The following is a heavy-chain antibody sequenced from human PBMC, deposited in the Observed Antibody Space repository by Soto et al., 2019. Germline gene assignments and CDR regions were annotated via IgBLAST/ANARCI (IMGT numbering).Heavy chain of an antibody. J-gene: IGHJ4*02. D-gene: IGHD4-4*01. Sequence: QLQLQESGPGLVKPSETLSLTCSVSGGSISSRTFWWAWIRQPPGKGLEWTGDMYYSGSSYSSPSLKSRVTSSVDTSKNQLSLTLNSVTAADTAVYYRARHPMDDYNYGGSGIFDYWGQGTRVTVSS. CDR2: MYYSGSS. V-gene: IGHV4-39*01. CDR3: ARHPMDDYNYGGSGIFDY. CDR1: GGSISSRTFW.